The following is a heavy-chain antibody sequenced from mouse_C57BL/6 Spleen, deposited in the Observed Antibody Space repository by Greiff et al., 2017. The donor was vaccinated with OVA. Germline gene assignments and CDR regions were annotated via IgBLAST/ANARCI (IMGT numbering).Heavy chain of an antibody. Sequence: EVKLVESGPELVKPGASVKISCKASGYSFTDYNMNWVKQSHGKSLEWIGVINPNYGITSYNQKFKGKATLTVDQSSSTAYMQLNSLTSEDSAVYYCATTVVATQRYFDVWGTGTTVTVSS. CDR2: INPNYGIT. D-gene: IGHD1-1*01. CDR3: ATTVVATQRYFDV. CDR1: GYSFTDYN. J-gene: IGHJ1*03. V-gene: IGHV1-39*01.